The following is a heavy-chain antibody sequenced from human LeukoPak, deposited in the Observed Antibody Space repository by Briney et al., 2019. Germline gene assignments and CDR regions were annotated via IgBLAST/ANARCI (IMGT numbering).Heavy chain of an antibody. CDR2: IIPIFGTA. D-gene: IGHD1-20*01. Sequence: SVKVSCKASGGTFSSYAISWVQQAPGQGLEWMGGIIPIFGTANYAQKFQGRVTITANESTSTAYMELSSLRSEDTAVYYCARDLGLTGAGYYYYMDVWGKGTTVTVSS. CDR3: ARDLGLTGAGYYYYMDV. CDR1: GGTFSSYA. V-gene: IGHV1-69*01. J-gene: IGHJ6*03.